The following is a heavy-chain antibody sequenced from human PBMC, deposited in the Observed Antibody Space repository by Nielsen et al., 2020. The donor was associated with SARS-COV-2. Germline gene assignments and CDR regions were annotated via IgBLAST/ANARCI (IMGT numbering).Heavy chain of an antibody. J-gene: IGHJ4*02. V-gene: IGHV3-30-3*01. Sequence: GGSLRLSCAASGFTFRTYAMHWVRQAPGKGLEWVAIISFDGTTKYNEDSVKGRFTISRDNSKNTLYLQMNSLRGEDTAVYYCARETIDYTSSFFDYWGQGTLVTVSS. D-gene: IGHD2-2*01. CDR3: ARETIDYTSSFFDY. CDR1: GFTFRTYA. CDR2: ISFDGTTK.